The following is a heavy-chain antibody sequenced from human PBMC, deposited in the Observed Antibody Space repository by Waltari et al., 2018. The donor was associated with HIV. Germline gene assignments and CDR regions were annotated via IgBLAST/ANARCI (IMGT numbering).Heavy chain of an antibody. J-gene: IGHJ6*02. CDR2: SNWNGDDL. CDR3: TRDGGYYYFGFDG. CDR1: VFHSSEYN. Sequence: GSLTVSCVRSVFHSSEYNIHWVRQAPGMGLEWVASSNWNGDDLRYADFAKGRCVVARDNSQDSLHLRMSSLRPDDTAQYFCTRDGGYYYFGFDGRGQGVSVTVSS. D-gene: IGHD3-16*01. V-gene: IGHV3-20*04.